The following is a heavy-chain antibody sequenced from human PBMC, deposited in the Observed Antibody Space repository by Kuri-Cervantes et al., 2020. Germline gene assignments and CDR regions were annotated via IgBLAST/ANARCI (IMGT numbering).Heavy chain of an antibody. J-gene: IGHJ6*02. V-gene: IGHV3-48*01. Sequence: ETLSLTCAVSGIIVRTNYMSWVRQAPGKGLEWLSYIGSNSDRIYYADSVKGRFTISRDNSKNTLYLQMNSLRAEDTAVYYCAKDLLIGYGDYTETYYYYGMDVWGQGTTVTVSS. CDR1: GIIVRTNY. CDR3: AKDLLIGYGDYTETYYYYGMDV. D-gene: IGHD4-17*01. CDR2: IGSNSDRI.